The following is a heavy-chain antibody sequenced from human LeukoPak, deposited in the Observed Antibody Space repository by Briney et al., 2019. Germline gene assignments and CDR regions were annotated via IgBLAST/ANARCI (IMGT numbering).Heavy chain of an antibody. Sequence: ASVKVSCEASGYTFTSYDINWVRQATGQGLEWMGWMNPNSGNTGYAQKFQGRVTMTRNTSISTAYMELSSLRSEDTAVNYCAREDTAMAGYVGYWGQGTLVTVSS. CDR2: MNPNSGNT. CDR1: GYTFTSYD. J-gene: IGHJ4*02. CDR3: AREDTAMAGYVGY. D-gene: IGHD5-18*01. V-gene: IGHV1-8*01.